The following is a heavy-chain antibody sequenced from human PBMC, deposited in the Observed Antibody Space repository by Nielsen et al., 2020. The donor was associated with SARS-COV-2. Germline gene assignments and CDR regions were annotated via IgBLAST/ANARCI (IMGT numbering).Heavy chain of an antibody. CDR2: ISGDSNYI. CDR3: AREGFDWHYDY. D-gene: IGHD3-9*01. V-gene: IGHV3-21*01. J-gene: IGHJ4*02. CDR1: GFTFSDYS. Sequence: GGSLRLSCTGSGFTFSDYSMNWVRQAPGKGLEWVASISGDSNYIFYSELVKGRFTMSRDNSRNTMYLQMGGLRAEDTAVYYCAREGFDWHYDYWGQGALVTVSS.